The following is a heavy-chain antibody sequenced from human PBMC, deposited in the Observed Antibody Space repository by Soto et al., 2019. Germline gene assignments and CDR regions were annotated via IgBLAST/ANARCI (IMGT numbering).Heavy chain of an antibody. Sequence: EVQLLESGGGLVQPGGSLRLSCAASGFTFSSYAMRWVRQAPGKGLEWVSAISGSGGSTYYADSVKGRFTISRDNSKNTLYLQMNSLRAEDAAVYYCARRGSGSYYDYWGQGTLVTVSS. CDR1: GFTFSSYA. CDR3: ARRGSGSYYDY. D-gene: IGHD1-26*01. J-gene: IGHJ4*02. CDR2: ISGSGGST. V-gene: IGHV3-23*01.